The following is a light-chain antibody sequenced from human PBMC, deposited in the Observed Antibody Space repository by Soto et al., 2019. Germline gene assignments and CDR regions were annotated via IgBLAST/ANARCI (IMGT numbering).Light chain of an antibody. V-gene: IGLV4-69*01. Sequence: QPVLTQSPSASASLGASVKLTCTLSSGHSSYAIAWHQQQPEKGPRYLMKVNNDGSHSKGDGIPDRFSGSSSGAERYLSISSLQSDDEADYYCQTWDTGIVIFGGGTKVTVL. CDR2: VNNDGSH. J-gene: IGLJ2*01. CDR3: QTWDTGIVI. CDR1: SGHSSYA.